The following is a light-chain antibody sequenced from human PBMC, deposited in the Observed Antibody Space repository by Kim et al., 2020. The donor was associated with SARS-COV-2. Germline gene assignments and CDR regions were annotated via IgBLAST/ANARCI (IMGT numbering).Light chain of an antibody. CDR1: SGGIASNY. Sequence: VTISCTRSSGGIASNYVQWYQRRPGSAPTTVIYEDNQRPSGVPDRFSGSIDSSSNSASLTISGLKTEDEADYYCQSYDSSNQGVVFGGGTQLTVL. V-gene: IGLV6-57*03. CDR2: EDN. J-gene: IGLJ2*01. CDR3: QSYDSSNQGVV.